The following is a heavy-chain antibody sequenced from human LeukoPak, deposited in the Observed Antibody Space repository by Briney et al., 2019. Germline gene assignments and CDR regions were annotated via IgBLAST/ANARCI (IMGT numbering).Heavy chain of an antibody. CDR2: IHYSGST. Sequence: SETLSLTCSVSGDSISNFYWNWIRQPPGKRLEWIGNIHYSGSTYYNPSLKSRVTISVDTSKNQFSLKLSSVTAADTAVYYCARVGVVMGNWFDPWGQGTLVTVSS. V-gene: IGHV4-59*12. D-gene: IGHD3-3*01. J-gene: IGHJ5*02. CDR1: GDSISNFY. CDR3: ARVGVVMGNWFDP.